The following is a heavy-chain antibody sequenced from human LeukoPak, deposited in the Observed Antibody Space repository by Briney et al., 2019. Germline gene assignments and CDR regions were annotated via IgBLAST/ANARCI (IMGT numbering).Heavy chain of an antibody. J-gene: IGHJ6*03. Sequence: GGSLRLSCAASGFTFSSYSMNWIRQAPGKGLEWVSYISSSGSTIYYADSVKGRFTISRDNAKNSLDLQMNSLRAEDTAVYYCARDYNWNDDYYYYMDVWGKGTTVTVSS. CDR2: ISSSGSTI. D-gene: IGHD1-20*01. V-gene: IGHV3-48*04. CDR3: ARDYNWNDDYYYYMDV. CDR1: GFTFSSYS.